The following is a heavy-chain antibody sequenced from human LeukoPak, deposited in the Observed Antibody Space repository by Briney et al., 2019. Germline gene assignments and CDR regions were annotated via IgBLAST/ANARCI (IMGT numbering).Heavy chain of an antibody. D-gene: IGHD5-18*01. V-gene: IGHV1-18*01. CDR1: GYTFTSYG. CDR2: ISAYNGST. J-gene: IGHJ4*02. CDR3: ARDQGPVDTAMVTSDY. Sequence: ASVKVSCKASGYTFTSYGISWVRQAPGQGLEWMGWISAYNGSTNYAQKLQGRVTMTTDTSTSTAYMELRSLRSDDTAVYYCARDQGPVDTAMVTSDYWGQGTLVTVSS.